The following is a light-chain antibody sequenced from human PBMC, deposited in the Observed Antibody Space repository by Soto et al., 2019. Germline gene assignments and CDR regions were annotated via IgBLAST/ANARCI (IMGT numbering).Light chain of an antibody. CDR1: SSDVGGYNY. CDR3: ATWDDSLDGPV. V-gene: IGLV2-8*01. Sequence: QSALTQPPSASGSPGQSVTISCTGTSSDVGGYNYVSWYQHHPGKAPKLIIFEVSQRPSGVPDRFSGSKSGNTASLTVSGLQAEDEADYYCATWDDSLDGPVFGGGTKLTVL. J-gene: IGLJ2*01. CDR2: EVS.